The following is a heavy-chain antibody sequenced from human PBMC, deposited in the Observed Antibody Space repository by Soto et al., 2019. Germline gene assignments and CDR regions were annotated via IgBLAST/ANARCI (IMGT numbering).Heavy chain of an antibody. J-gene: IGHJ6*02. D-gene: IGHD2-15*01. CDR2: INSDGSST. CDR3: ARVGDYCSGCSCYSTYYGMEA. CDR1: VFTFSSYW. Sequence: VGSLRLSCASSVFTFSSYWMHCVRQAPGKWLVWVSRINSDGSSTSYADSVKGRFTISRDNAKNTLYLQMNSLRAEDTDVYYCARVGDYCSGCSCYSTYYGMEAWGQGTTVSVSS. V-gene: IGHV3-74*01.